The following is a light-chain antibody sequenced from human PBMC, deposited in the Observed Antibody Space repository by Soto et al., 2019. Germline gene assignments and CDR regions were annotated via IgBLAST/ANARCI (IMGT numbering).Light chain of an antibody. CDR3: QQYGSSPRT. V-gene: IGKV3-20*01. CDR1: QSVSSSY. Sequence: ETVLTQSPGTLSLSPGERATLSCRASQSVSSSYLAWYQQKPGQAPRLLISGASSRATGIPDRFSGSGSGTDFTLTISRLEPEDFAVYYCQQYGSSPRTFGQGTKVDIK. J-gene: IGKJ1*01. CDR2: GAS.